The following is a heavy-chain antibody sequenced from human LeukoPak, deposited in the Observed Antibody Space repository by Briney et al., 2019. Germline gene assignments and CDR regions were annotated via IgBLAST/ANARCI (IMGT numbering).Heavy chain of an antibody. J-gene: IGHJ2*01. Sequence: GDSVRVPCKASGYTFTGYYMHWVRQAPGQGLEWMGRINPNSGGTNYAQKFQGRVTMTRDTSISTAYMELSRLRSDDTAVYYCARIWVRQGYWYFDLWGRGTLVTVSS. CDR1: GYTFTGYY. V-gene: IGHV1-2*06. CDR2: INPNSGGT. D-gene: IGHD3-10*01. CDR3: ARIWVRQGYWYFDL.